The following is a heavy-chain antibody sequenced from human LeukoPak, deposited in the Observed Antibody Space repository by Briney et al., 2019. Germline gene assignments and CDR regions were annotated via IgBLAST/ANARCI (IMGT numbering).Heavy chain of an antibody. J-gene: IGHJ6*02. CDR3: ARDFTVLTYYYYGIDV. Sequence: GGSLRLSCAVSGFTFSSYGMHWVRQAPGRGLEWVAVILYDGSNKYYADSVKGRFTISRDNSKNTLYLQMNSLSAEDTAVYYCARDFTVLTYYYYGIDVWGQGTTVTVSS. CDR1: GFTFSSYG. V-gene: IGHV3-33*08. CDR2: ILYDGSNK. D-gene: IGHD4-17*01.